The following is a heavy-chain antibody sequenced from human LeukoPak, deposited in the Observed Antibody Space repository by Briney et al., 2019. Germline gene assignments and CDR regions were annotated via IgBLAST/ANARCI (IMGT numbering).Heavy chain of an antibody. CDR1: GGSISSYY. D-gene: IGHD6-13*01. CDR2: IYTSGST. Sequence: SETLSLTCTVSGGSISSYYWSWIRQPAGKGLEWIGRIYTSGSTNYNPSLKSRVTIPVDTSKNQFSLKLSSVTAADTAVYYCARDSSSWYGYYYYGMDVWGQGTTVTVSS. CDR3: ARDSSSWYGYYYYGMDV. J-gene: IGHJ6*02. V-gene: IGHV4-4*07.